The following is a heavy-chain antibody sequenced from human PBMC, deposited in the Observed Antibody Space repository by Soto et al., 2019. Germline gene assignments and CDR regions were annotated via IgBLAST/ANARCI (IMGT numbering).Heavy chain of an antibody. V-gene: IGHV4-59*12. CDR2: IYYSEST. CDR3: ARGARSGSEYVLNY. D-gene: IGHD3-16*01. Sequence: PSETLSLTCTVSGGSISSYYWSWIRQPPGKGLEWIGYIYYSESTNYNPSLKSRVTISVDTSKNQFSLKLSSVTAADTAVYYCARGARSGSEYVLNYWGKGNLVTVSS. CDR1: GGSISSYY. J-gene: IGHJ4*02.